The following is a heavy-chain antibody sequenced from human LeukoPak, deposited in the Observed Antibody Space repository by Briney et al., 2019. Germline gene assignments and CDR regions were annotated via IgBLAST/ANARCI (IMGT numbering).Heavy chain of an antibody. Sequence: SETLSLTCAVYGSSFNDYYWTWIRQSPGKGLEWIGEISHFGSTSYNPSLKSRVTISEDTSKNQFSLKLRSVTAADTAMYYCARSRGRAESASTGFDYWGQGTPVIVSS. V-gene: IGHV4-34*01. D-gene: IGHD3-16*01. CDR2: ISHFGST. CDR1: GSSFNDYY. J-gene: IGHJ4*02. CDR3: ARSRGRAESASTGFDY.